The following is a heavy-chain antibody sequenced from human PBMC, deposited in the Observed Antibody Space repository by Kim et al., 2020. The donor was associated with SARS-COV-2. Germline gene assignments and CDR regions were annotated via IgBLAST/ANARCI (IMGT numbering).Heavy chain of an antibody. CDR1: GGSISNHY. CDR2: MYSSGAK. Sequence: SETLSLTCIVSGGSISNHYWSWIRQPPGRGLEWLGYMYSSGAKNYHPSLKSRVTMSLDTSKNQFSLKLTSVTTEDTAVYYCARGLLGIPAALDYWGQGALVTVSS. J-gene: IGHJ4*02. CDR3: ARGLLGIPAALDY. D-gene: IGHD2-2*01. V-gene: IGHV4-4*09.